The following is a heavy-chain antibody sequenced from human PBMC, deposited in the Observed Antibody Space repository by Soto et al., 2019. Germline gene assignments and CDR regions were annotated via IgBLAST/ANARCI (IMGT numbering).Heavy chain of an antibody. CDR2: IWYDGSNK. J-gene: IGHJ6*03. D-gene: IGHD3-3*01. Sequence: GGSLRLSCASSGFTFSSYGMHLVRQAPGKGLEWVAVIWYDGSNKYYADSVKGRFTISRDNSKNTLYLQMNSLRAEDTAVYYCARAYYDFWSGYSYAYYMDVWGKGTTVTVSS. V-gene: IGHV3-33*01. CDR1: GFTFSSYG. CDR3: ARAYYDFWSGYSYAYYMDV.